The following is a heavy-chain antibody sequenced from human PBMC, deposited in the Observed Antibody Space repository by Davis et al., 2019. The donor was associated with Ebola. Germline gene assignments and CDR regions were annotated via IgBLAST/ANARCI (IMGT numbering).Heavy chain of an antibody. CDR3: ARDRLDLTIFGVVIAVNAFDI. Sequence: GESLKISCAASGFTFSNYWMSWARQAPGKGLEWVANIKQDGSKIHYVDSVKGRFTISRDNANKSMSLQMNSLRAEDTAVYYCARDRLDLTIFGVVIAVNAFDIWGQGTMVTVSS. CDR1: GFTFSNYW. J-gene: IGHJ3*02. V-gene: IGHV3-7*01. D-gene: IGHD3-3*01. CDR2: IKQDGSKI.